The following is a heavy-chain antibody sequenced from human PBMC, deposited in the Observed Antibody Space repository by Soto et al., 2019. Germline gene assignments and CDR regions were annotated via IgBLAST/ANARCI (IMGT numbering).Heavy chain of an antibody. J-gene: IGHJ4*02. CDR2: ISSSGDSI. D-gene: IGHD4-17*01. CDR1: GFTFSTSA. V-gene: IGHV3-48*03. CDR3: VTNGPTRVTAGFDY. Sequence: EVQLVESGGGLVQPGGSLRLSCATSGFTFSTSAMDWVRQSPGKGLEWLSYISSSGDSIYYADSVKSRFTVSRDNAKNSLFLQMNSLRDEDTAFYYCVTNGPTRVTAGFDYWGQGTLVTVSS.